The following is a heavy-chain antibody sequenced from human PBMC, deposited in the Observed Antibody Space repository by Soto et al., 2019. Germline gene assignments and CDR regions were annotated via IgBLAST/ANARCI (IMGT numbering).Heavy chain of an antibody. D-gene: IGHD1-26*01. CDR1: GFTFSSYE. J-gene: IGHJ4*02. Sequence: GGSLRLSCAASGFTFSSYEMNWVRQAPGKGLEWVSYISSSGSTIYYADSVKGRFTISRDNAKNSLYLQMSSLRDDDTAVYYCAQVGGSYSTAIDYWGQGTLVTVSS. CDR3: AQVGGSYSTAIDY. V-gene: IGHV3-48*03. CDR2: ISSSGSTI.